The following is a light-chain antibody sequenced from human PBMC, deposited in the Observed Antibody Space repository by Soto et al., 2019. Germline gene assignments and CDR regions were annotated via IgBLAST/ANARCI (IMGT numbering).Light chain of an antibody. V-gene: IGLV2-14*01. CDR2: DVS. CDR3: SSYTSSSTDV. Sequence: HSALTQPASVSGSPGQSITISCTGTSSDVGGYNYVSWYQQHPGKAPKLMIYDVSNRPSGVSNRFSGSKSGNTASLTISGLQAEDEADYYCSSYTSSSTDVFGTGTKVTV. CDR1: SSDVGGYNY. J-gene: IGLJ1*01.